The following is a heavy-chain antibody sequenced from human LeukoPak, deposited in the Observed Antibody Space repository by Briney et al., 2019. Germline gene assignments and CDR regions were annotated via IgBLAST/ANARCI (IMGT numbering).Heavy chain of an antibody. CDR1: GFTFSSYG. CDR2: ISYDGSNK. D-gene: IGHD2-2*01. V-gene: IGHV3-30*18. J-gene: IGHJ4*02. Sequence: PGGSLRLSCAASGFTFSSYGMHWVRQAPGKGLEGVAVISYDGSNKYYADSVKGRFTISRDNSKNTLYLQMNSLRAEDTAVYYCAKDDRRYCSSTSCHDVDYWGQGTLVTVSS. CDR3: AKDDRRYCSSTSCHDVDY.